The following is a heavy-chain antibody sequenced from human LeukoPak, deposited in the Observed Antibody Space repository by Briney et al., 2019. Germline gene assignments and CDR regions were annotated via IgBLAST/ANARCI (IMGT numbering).Heavy chain of an antibody. CDR2: ISYDGSNK. D-gene: IGHD4-11*01. CDR1: GFTFSSYG. Sequence: PGGSLRLSCAASGFTFSSYGMHWVRQAPGKGLEWVAVISYDGSNKYYADSVKGRFTISRDNSKNTLYLQMNSLRAEDTAVYYCAKAPHVYTVTTWVDYWGQGTLVTVSS. CDR3: AKAPHVYTVTTWVDY. J-gene: IGHJ4*02. V-gene: IGHV3-30*18.